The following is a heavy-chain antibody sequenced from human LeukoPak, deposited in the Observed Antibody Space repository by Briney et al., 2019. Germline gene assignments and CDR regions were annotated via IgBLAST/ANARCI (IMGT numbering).Heavy chain of an antibody. CDR3: ARGWFGELFDY. V-gene: IGHV3-30-3*01. CDR2: ISYDGSNK. J-gene: IGHJ4*02. Sequence: GRSLRLSWAASGFTFRKSAMHWVRQAPGKGLEWVAVISYDGSNKYYGDSVKGRFTISRDNSKNTLYLQMNSLRAEDTAVYYCARGWFGELFDYWGQGTLVTVSS. CDR1: GFTFRKSA. D-gene: IGHD3-10*01.